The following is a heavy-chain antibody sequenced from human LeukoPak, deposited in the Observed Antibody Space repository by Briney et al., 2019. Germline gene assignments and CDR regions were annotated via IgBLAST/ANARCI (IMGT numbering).Heavy chain of an antibody. V-gene: IGHV1-46*01. CDR1: GYTFTSYY. CDR3: ARVPYDYVWGSYSLGAFDI. CDR2: INPSGGST. D-gene: IGHD3-16*01. J-gene: IGHJ3*02. Sequence: GASVKVSCKASGYTFTSYYMHWVRQAPGQGLEWMGLINPSGGSTSYAQKFQGRATMTRDTSTSTVYMELSSLRSEDTAVYYCARVPYDYVWGSYSLGAFDIWGQGTMVTVSS.